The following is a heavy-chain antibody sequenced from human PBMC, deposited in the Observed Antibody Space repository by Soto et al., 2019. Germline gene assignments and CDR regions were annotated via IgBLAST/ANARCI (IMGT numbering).Heavy chain of an antibody. V-gene: IGHV1-2*04. J-gene: IGHJ3*02. CDR1: GYTFTGYY. CDR3: ARGSSYRAARNHDAFDI. CDR2: INPNSGGT. Sequence: QVQLVQSGAEVKKPGASVKVSCKASGYTFTGYYMHWVRQAPGQGPEWMGWINPNSGGTNYAQKFQGWVTMTRDTSISTAYMELSRLRSDDTAVYYCARGSSYRAARNHDAFDIWGQGTMVTVSS. D-gene: IGHD6-6*01.